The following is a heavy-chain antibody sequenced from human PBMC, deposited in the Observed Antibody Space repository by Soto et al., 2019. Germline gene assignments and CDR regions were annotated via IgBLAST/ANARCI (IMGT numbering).Heavy chain of an antibody. CDR3: ARDGGRHSGGIDY. J-gene: IGHJ4*02. CDR1: GGTFSSYS. Sequence: QVQLVQSGAEVKKPGSSVKVSYKASGGTFSSYSINWVRQAPGQGLEWMGEIIPIFGTANYAQKFQGRVTITADESTSTAYMELSRLSSEDTAVYYCARDGGRHSGGIDYWGQGTLVTVSS. CDR2: IIPIFGTA. V-gene: IGHV1-69*01. D-gene: IGHD1-26*01.